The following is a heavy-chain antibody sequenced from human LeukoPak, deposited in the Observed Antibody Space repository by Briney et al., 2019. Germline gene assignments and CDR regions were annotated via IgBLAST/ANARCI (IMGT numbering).Heavy chain of an antibody. D-gene: IGHD3-10*01. Sequence: GASVNVSCKASGYTFTSYDINWVRQATGQGLEWMGWISPNSGNTGYAQKFQGRVTMTRNTSISTAYMELSSLRSEDTAVYYCARGTVGPLWFGGYWGQGTLVTVSS. CDR2: ISPNSGNT. CDR3: ARGTVGPLWFGGY. J-gene: IGHJ4*02. V-gene: IGHV1-8*01. CDR1: GYTFTSYD.